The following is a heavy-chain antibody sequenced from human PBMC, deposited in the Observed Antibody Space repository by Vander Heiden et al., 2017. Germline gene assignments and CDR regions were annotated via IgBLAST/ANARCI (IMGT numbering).Heavy chain of an antibody. V-gene: IGHV3-30-3*02. CDR2: ISYDGRKK. Sequence: QVQLVESGGGVVQPGRSLRPSCAASGFTFSSYAMHWVRQAPGKGLEWVAVISYDGRKKDEADSVKGRFTISRDNSKNTLYLKMKSLRAEDTALYHCAKDLGAGQGTWGQGTMVTVYS. CDR1: GFTFSSYA. J-gene: IGHJ5*02. D-gene: IGHD3-10*01. CDR3: AKDLGAGQGT.